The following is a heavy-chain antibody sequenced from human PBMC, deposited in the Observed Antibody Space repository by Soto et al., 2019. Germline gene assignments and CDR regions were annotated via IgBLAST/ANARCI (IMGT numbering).Heavy chain of an antibody. D-gene: IGHD3-22*01. V-gene: IGHV4-31*03. Sequence: SETLSLTCTVSGGSISSGGYYWSWIRQHPGKGLEWIGYIYYSGSTYYNPSLKSRVTISVDTSKNQFSLKLSSVTAADTAVYYCARATYYYDSSGLNWGQGTLVTVSS. CDR2: IYYSGST. J-gene: IGHJ4*02. CDR3: ARATYYYDSSGLN. CDR1: GGSISSGGYY.